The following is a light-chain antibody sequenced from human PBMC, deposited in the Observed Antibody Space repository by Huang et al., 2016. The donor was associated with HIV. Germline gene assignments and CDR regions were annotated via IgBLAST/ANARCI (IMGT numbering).Light chain of an antibody. J-gene: IGKJ2*01. Sequence: DIQMTQSPSSLSTFIGDKVTITCQASQDIGNYLHWYQQRPGKAPKLLIYDASNLETGVTSRFSGGGSGTTFTFTITKLRPEDVATYYCQQYDGPPYTFGQGTLIEI. CDR2: DAS. CDR1: QDIGNY. CDR3: QQYDGPPYT. V-gene: IGKV1-33*01.